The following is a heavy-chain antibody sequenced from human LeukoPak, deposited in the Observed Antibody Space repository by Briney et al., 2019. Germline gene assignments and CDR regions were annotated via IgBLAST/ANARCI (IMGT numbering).Heavy chain of an antibody. V-gene: IGHV1-24*01. D-gene: IGHD6-13*01. J-gene: IGHJ3*02. Sequence: ASVKVSCKVSGYTLTELSMHWVRQAPGKGLEWMGGFDPEDGETIYAQKFQGRVTMTEDTSTDTAYMELSSLRSEDTAVYYCAASTEGIAARGAFDIWGQGTMVTVSS. CDR2: FDPEDGET. CDR1: GYTLTELS. CDR3: AASTEGIAARGAFDI.